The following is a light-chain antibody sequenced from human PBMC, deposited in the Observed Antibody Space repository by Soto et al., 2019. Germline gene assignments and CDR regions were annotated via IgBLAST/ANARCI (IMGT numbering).Light chain of an antibody. Sequence: QAVVTQEPSLTVSPGGTVTLTCASSTGAVTSGYYQNWFQQKPGQAPRALIYSTSNKYSWTPARFSGSLLGGKAALTLSGVPPEDEAEYYCLLYYGGQLGVFGGGTKLTVL. J-gene: IGLJ2*01. CDR1: TGAVTSGYY. CDR2: STS. V-gene: IGLV7-43*01. CDR3: LLYYGGQLGV.